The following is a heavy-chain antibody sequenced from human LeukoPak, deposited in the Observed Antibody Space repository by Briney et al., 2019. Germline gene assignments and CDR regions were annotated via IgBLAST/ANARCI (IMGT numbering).Heavy chain of an antibody. V-gene: IGHV3-48*02. CDR1: GFTFSSYS. CDR2: ISSSSSTI. Sequence: GGSLRLSCAASGFTFSSYSMNWVRQAPGKGLEWVSYISSSSSTIYYADSVKGRFTISRDNAKNSLYLQMNSLRDEDTAVYYCARGLSWSPPTGHDYWGQGTLVTVSS. D-gene: IGHD4-17*01. CDR3: ARGLSWSPPTGHDY. J-gene: IGHJ4*02.